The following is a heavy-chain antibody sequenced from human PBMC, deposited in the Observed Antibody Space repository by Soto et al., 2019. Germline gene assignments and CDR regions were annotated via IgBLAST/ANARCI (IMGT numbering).Heavy chain of an antibody. J-gene: IGHJ6*02. D-gene: IGHD1-20*01. Sequence: EVQLVESGGGLVQPGGSLRLSCAASGFTFSAYWMSWVRQTPGKGLEWVANIKHDGSEKYYVDSVKGRFTISRDNAKTSLCLEMNNQRAEDTAVFYCAIITRGFSMDVWGQGTTVTVSS. CDR2: IKHDGSEK. CDR1: GFTFSAYW. CDR3: AIITRGFSMDV. V-gene: IGHV3-7*01.